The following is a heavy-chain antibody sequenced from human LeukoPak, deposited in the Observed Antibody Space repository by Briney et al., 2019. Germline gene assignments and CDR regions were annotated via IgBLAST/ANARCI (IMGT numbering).Heavy chain of an antibody. CDR2: IYYSGST. CDR3: ASVREDVVLIR. Sequence: PSETLSLTCTVSGGSISSSSYYWGWIRQPPGKGLEWIGSIYYSGSTYYNPSLKSRVTISVDTSKNQFSLKLSSVTAADTAVYYCASVREDVVLIRWGQGTLVTVSS. D-gene: IGHD2-8*01. V-gene: IGHV4-39*01. CDR1: GGSISSSSYY. J-gene: IGHJ4*02.